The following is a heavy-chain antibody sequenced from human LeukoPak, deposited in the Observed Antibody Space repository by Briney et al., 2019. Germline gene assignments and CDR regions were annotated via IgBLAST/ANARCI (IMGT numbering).Heavy chain of an antibody. Sequence: GASVKVSCKASGYTFTCYYMHWVRQAPGQGLEGMGWINPNSGGTNYAQKFQGRVTMTRDTSISTAYMELSRLRSDDTAVYYCARDRGYDSSGYYYKKYNWFDPWGQGTLVTVSS. CDR2: INPNSGGT. CDR1: GYTFTCYY. V-gene: IGHV1-2*02. D-gene: IGHD3-22*01. CDR3: ARDRGYDSSGYYYKKYNWFDP. J-gene: IGHJ5*02.